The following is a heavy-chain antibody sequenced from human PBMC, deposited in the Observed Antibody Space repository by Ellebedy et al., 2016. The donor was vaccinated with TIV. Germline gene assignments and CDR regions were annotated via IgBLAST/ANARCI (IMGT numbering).Heavy chain of an antibody. CDR3: ARGRADQSNSHYFDS. J-gene: IGHJ4*02. D-gene: IGHD2-2*01. V-gene: IGHV4-59*01. CDR1: GGSIGRFH. CDR2: AYYSGSA. Sequence: MPSETLSLTCTISGGSIGRFHWSRIRQSPGKGLEWIGYAYYSGSANYKPSLKGRVAISLDSSRNMFSLSLHSMTSADTAVYYCARGRADQSNSHYFDSWGQGTRVTVSS.